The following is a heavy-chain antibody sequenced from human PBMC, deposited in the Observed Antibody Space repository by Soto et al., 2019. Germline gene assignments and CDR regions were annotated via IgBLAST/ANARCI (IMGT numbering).Heavy chain of an antibody. D-gene: IGHD1-26*01. CDR3: ARDFRRLDGKWFDP. J-gene: IGHJ5*02. Sequence: EVQLVESGGGLGKPGGSLSLSCAASGFTFSSYSMNWVRQAPGKGLEWVSSISSSSSYIYYADSGKGRFTISRDNANNSQDLQMHSLRAEDTAVYYWARDFRRLDGKWFDPWGQGTLVTVSS. CDR2: ISSSSSYI. CDR1: GFTFSSYS. V-gene: IGHV3-21*01.